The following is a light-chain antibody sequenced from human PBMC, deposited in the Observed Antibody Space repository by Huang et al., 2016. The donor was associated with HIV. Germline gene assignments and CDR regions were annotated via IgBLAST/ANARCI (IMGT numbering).Light chain of an antibody. CDR3: QQRASWPWA. J-gene: IGKJ1*01. Sequence: EVVLTQSPAALSLSSGERATLSCRASHSISNYLGWYQQKPGQAPRLLIYDASNRATGSPARFSGSGSGTEFTLTIDTLEPEDSAVYFCQQRASWPWAFGLGTRVEIK. CDR1: HSISNY. CDR2: DAS. V-gene: IGKV3-11*01.